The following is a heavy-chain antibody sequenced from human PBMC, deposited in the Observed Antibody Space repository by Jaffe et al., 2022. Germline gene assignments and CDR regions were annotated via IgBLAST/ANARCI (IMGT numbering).Heavy chain of an antibody. J-gene: IGHJ5*02. D-gene: IGHD4-4*01. CDR1: GGSFSGYY. CDR3: ARGTVYNWFDP. CDR2: INHSGST. V-gene: IGHV4-34*01. Sequence: QVQLQQWGAGLLKPSETLSLTCAVYGGSFSGYYWSWIRQPPGKGLEWIGEINHSGSTNYNPSLKSRVTISVDTSKNQFSLKLSSVTAADTAVYYCARGTVYNWFDPWGQGTLVTVSS.